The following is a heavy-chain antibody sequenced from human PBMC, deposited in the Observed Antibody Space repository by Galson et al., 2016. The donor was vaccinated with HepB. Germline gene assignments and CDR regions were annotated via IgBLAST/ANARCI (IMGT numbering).Heavy chain of an antibody. CDR1: GFIFNSHA. CDR2: ISYDGSNE. J-gene: IGHJ4*02. V-gene: IGHV3-30-3*01. CDR3: ARDRRGGSNTLDY. D-gene: IGHD1-26*01. Sequence: SLRLSCAASGFIFNSHAMNWVRQAPGKGLEWVAVISYDGSNEYYADSGKGRFTISRDNSKNTLSLHMNSLRAEDTAVYYCARDRRGGSNTLDYWGQGTLVTDSS.